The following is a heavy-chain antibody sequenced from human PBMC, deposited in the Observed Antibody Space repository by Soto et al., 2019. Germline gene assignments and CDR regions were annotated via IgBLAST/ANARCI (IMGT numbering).Heavy chain of an antibody. CDR2: IYYSGST. D-gene: IGHD4-4*01. J-gene: IGHJ6*02. V-gene: IGHV4-30-4*01. CDR1: GGSISSGDYY. CDR3: ARGNATVPTPGGMDV. Sequence: PSETLSLTCTVSGGSISSGDYYWSWIRQPPGKGLEWIGYIYYSGSTYYNPSLKSRVTISVDTSKNQFSLKLSSVTAADTAVYYCARGNATVPTPGGMDVWGQGTTVTVSS.